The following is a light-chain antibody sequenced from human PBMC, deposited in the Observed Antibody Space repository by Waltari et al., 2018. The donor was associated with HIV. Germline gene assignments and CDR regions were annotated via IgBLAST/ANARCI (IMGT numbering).Light chain of an antibody. Sequence: QSVVTQPPSASGTPGQRVTISCSGSGSNIGSNTVHWYQQLPGAAPKLLIYTNTLRPSGVPARFSGSKSGTSASLAISGLQSEDEADYYCAAWDDRLNGWVFGGGTKLTVL. V-gene: IGLV1-44*01. J-gene: IGLJ3*02. CDR1: GSNIGSNT. CDR2: TNT. CDR3: AAWDDRLNGWV.